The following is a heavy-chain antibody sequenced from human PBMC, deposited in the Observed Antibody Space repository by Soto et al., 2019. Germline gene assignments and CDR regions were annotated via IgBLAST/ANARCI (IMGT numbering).Heavy chain of an antibody. Sequence: QVQLVESGGVVVQPGRSLRLSCAASGFTFSSYGMHWVRQAPGKGLEWVAVISYDGSNKYYADSVKGRFTISRDNSKNTLYLQMNSLRAEDTAVYYCAKDWGGWYVRYYFDYWGQGTLVTVSS. D-gene: IGHD6-19*01. V-gene: IGHV3-30*18. CDR2: ISYDGSNK. J-gene: IGHJ4*02. CDR1: GFTFSSYG. CDR3: AKDWGGWYVRYYFDY.